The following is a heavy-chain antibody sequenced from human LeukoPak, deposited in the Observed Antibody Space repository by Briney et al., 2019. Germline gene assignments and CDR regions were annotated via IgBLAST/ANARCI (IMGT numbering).Heavy chain of an antibody. CDR3: ASLGYSSSWYFDY. CDR2: ISSSGSTI. D-gene: IGHD6-13*01. V-gene: IGHV3-48*03. Sequence: PGGSLRLSCAASGFTFSSYEMNWVRQAPGKRLEWVSYISSSGSTIYYADSVKGRFTISRDNAKNSLYLQMNSLRAEDTAVYYCASLGYSSSWYFDYWGQGTLVTVSS. J-gene: IGHJ4*02. CDR1: GFTFSSYE.